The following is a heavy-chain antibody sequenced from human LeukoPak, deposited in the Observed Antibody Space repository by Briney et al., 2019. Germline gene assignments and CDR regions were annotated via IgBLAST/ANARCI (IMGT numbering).Heavy chain of an antibody. Sequence: SETLSLTCTVSGGSIGSYYWSWIRQPPGKGLEWIAYIDYSGNTIYNPSLKSRVTISVDTSKNQFSLRLNSVTAADTAVYYCAREPGYGLYSYDSSGYYPGAFDIWGQGTMVTVSS. CDR3: AREPGYGLYSYDSSGYYPGAFDI. CDR2: IDYSGNT. J-gene: IGHJ3*02. V-gene: IGHV4-59*01. CDR1: GGSIGSYY. D-gene: IGHD3-22*01.